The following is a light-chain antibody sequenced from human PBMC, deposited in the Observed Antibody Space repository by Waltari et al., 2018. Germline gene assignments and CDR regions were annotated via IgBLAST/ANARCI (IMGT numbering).Light chain of an antibody. V-gene: IGLV1-44*01. CDR2: SNN. CDR1: SSNIGSNP. CDR3: AAWDDSLNGFV. J-gene: IGLJ1*01. Sequence: QSVLTQPPSASGTPGQRVTISCSGSSSNIGSNPVNWYQQLPGTAPKLLIYSNNQRPSGVPDRFSGSKSGTSASLDISGLQSEDEADYYCAAWDDSLNGFVFGTGTKVTVL.